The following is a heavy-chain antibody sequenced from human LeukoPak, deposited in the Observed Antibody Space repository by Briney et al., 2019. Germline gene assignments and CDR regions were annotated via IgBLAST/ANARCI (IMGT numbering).Heavy chain of an antibody. J-gene: IGHJ4*02. D-gene: IGHD2-2*01. CDR2: TYYRSKWYS. Sequence: SQTLSLTCAISGGSVSSNSAAWNWLRQSPWRGLEWLGRTYYRSKWYSDYAVSVKSRITINPDTSKNQFSLQLNSVTPEDAAVYYCARANRYCSSTSCYARFDYWGQVTLVTVSS. CDR1: GGSVSSNSAA. V-gene: IGHV6-1*01. CDR3: ARANRYCSSTSCYARFDY.